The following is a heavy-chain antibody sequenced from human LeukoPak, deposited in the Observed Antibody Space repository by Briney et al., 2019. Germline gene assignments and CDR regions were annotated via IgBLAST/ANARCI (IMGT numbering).Heavy chain of an antibody. D-gene: IGHD6-19*01. CDR1: GFTFSSYE. Sequence: GGSLRLSCAASGFTFSSYEMNWVRQAPGKGLEWVSYISSSGSTIYYADSVKGRFTIYTDNAKNSLYLQMNSLRAEDTAVYYCARDRAEQWLVSSNYFDYWGQGTLVTVSS. CDR3: ARDRAEQWLVSSNYFDY. V-gene: IGHV3-48*03. J-gene: IGHJ4*02. CDR2: ISSSGSTI.